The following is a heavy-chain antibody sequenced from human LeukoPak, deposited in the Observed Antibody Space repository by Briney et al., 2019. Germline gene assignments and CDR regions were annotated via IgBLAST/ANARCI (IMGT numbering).Heavy chain of an antibody. CDR3: ARASAGLHYDSSGYLFDY. Sequence: SVNVSCKASGGTFGSYAISWVRQAPGQGLEWMGGIIPIFGTANYAQKFQGRVTITTDESTSTAYMELSSLRSEDTAVYYCARASAGLHYDSSGYLFDYWGQGTLVTVSS. D-gene: IGHD3-22*01. CDR1: GGTFGSYA. CDR2: IIPIFGTA. J-gene: IGHJ4*02. V-gene: IGHV1-69*05.